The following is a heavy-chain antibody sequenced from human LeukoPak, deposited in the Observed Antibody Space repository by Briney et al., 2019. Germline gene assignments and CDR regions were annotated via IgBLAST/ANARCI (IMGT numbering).Heavy chain of an antibody. V-gene: IGHV4-61*01. J-gene: IGHJ4*02. Sequence: SETLSLTCTVSGGSVSSGSYYWSWIRQPPGKGLEWIGYIYYSGSTNYNPSLKSRVTISVDTSKNQFSLKLSSVTAADTAVYYCARGSRKRYYDFWSGYFYFDYWGRGTLVTVPS. CDR1: GGSVSSGSYY. CDR2: IYYSGST. D-gene: IGHD3-3*01. CDR3: ARGSRKRYYDFWSGYFYFDY.